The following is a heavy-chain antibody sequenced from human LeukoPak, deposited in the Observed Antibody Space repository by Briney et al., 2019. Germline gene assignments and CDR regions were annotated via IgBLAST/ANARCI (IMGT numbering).Heavy chain of an antibody. Sequence: ASVKVSCKASGYTFTGYYMHWVRQAPGQGLEWMGWISAYNGNTNYAQKLQGRVTMTTDTSTSTAYMELRSLRSDDTAVYYCARARITIFGVVIMSFDYWGQGTLVTVSS. CDR2: ISAYNGNT. CDR1: GYTFTGYY. J-gene: IGHJ4*02. V-gene: IGHV1-18*04. CDR3: ARARITIFGVVIMSFDY. D-gene: IGHD3-3*01.